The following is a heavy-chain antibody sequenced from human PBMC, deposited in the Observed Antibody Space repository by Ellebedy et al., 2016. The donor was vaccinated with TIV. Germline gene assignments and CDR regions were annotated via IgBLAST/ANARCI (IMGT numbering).Heavy chain of an antibody. Sequence: AASVKVSCKASGGTFSSYAISWVRQAPGQGLEWMGGIIPIFGTANYAQKFQGRVTITADESTSTAYMELSSLRSEDTAVYYCARVYRRGRNYYYGMDVWGQGTTVTVSS. CDR1: GGTFSSYA. V-gene: IGHV1-69*13. J-gene: IGHJ6*02. CDR2: IIPIFGTA. D-gene: IGHD3-16*02. CDR3: ARVYRRGRNYYYGMDV.